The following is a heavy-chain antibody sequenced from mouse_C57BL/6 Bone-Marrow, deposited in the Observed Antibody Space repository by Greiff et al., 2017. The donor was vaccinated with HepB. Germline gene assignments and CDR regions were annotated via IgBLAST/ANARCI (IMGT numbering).Heavy chain of an antibody. Sequence: EVKLQESGPGLVKPSQSLSLTCSVTGYSITSGYYWNWIRQFPGNKLEWMGYISYDGSNNYNPSLKNRISITRDTSKNQFFLKLNSVTTEDTATYYCAREPTVDYFDYWGQGTTLTVSS. J-gene: IGHJ2*01. CDR2: ISYDGSN. CDR1: GYSITSGYY. D-gene: IGHD1-1*01. CDR3: AREPTVDYFDY. V-gene: IGHV3-6*01.